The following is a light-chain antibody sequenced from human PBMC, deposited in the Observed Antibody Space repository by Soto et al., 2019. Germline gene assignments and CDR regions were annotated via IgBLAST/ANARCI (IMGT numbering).Light chain of an antibody. V-gene: IGKV1-33*01. Sequence: DIQMTQSPSSLSASVGDRVTITCQASQDISNYLNWYRQKPGKAPKLLIYDASNLETGVPSRFSGSGSGTEFTFTISSLQTEDAATYYCQQYDDLPLSFGPGTKVDIK. J-gene: IGKJ3*01. CDR3: QQYDDLPLS. CDR1: QDISNY. CDR2: DAS.